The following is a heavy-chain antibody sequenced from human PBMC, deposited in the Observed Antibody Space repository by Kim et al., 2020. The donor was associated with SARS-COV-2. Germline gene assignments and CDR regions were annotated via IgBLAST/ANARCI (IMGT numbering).Heavy chain of an antibody. CDR2: MNPNSGDT. Sequence: ASVKVSCKASRYTFTSYDINWVRQATAQGLEWIGWMNPNSGDTGYAQKFQGRVTMTRNTSISTGYMELSSLRSEDTAVYYCARGNTEWLVRYFDHWGQGTLVTVSS. J-gene: IGHJ4*02. D-gene: IGHD6-19*01. CDR1: RYTFTSYD. V-gene: IGHV1-8*01. CDR3: ARGNTEWLVRYFDH.